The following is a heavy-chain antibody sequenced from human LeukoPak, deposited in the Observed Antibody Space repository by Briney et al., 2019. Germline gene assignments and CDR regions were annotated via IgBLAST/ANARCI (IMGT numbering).Heavy chain of an antibody. Sequence: SGPTLVNPTETLTLTCTFSGFSLSTSGMCVSWIRQPPGKALEWLALLDWEDDKYSSTSLKTRLTISRDTSKNQVVLRMTNMDPVDTATYYCARTADTDSTGEYYFDYWGQGTLVTVSS. CDR2: LDWEDDK. CDR3: ARTADTDSTGEYYFDY. V-gene: IGHV2-70*01. CDR1: GFSLSTSGMC. J-gene: IGHJ4*02. D-gene: IGHD3-16*01.